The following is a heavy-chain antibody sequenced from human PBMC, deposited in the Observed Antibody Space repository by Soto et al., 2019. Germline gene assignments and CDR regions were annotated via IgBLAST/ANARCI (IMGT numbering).Heavy chain of an antibody. CDR1: GFTFSSYA. CDR2: ISCSGGSK. V-gene: IGHV3-23*01. D-gene: IGHD6-19*01. Sequence: GGSLRLSCAASGFTFSSYAMSWVRQAPGKGLEWVAVISCSGGSKYYADSVKGRFTISRDNSKNTLYLQMNSLRAEDTAVYYCAKDRAQWLSYYYYYGMDVWGQGTTVTVSS. J-gene: IGHJ6*02. CDR3: AKDRAQWLSYYYYYGMDV.